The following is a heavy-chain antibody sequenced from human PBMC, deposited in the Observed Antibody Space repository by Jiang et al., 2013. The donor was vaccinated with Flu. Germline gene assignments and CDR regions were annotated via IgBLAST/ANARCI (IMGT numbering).Heavy chain of an antibody. V-gene: IGHV3-11*03. D-gene: IGHD3-16*01. J-gene: IGHJ4*02. CDR1: GFTFSDYY. CDR2: ISSSSSYT. Sequence: QLLESGGGLVKPGGSLRLSCAASGFTFSDYYMSWIRQAPGKGLNWVSYISSSSSYTNYADSVKGRFTISRDNAKNSLYLQMNSPRAEDTAIYYCARIDLYWGAADWGQGTLVTVSS. CDR3: ARIDLYWGAAD.